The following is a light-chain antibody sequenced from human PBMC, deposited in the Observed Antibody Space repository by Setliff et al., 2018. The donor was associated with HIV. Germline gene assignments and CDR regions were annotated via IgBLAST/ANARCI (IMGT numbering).Light chain of an antibody. CDR2: DIS. Sequence: QSALAQPASVSESPGQSIAISCTTTTNDVGAYNYVSWHQQHPGTAPKLIICDISNRPSGVSNRFSGSRSGNTASLTISGLRAEDEAIYYCSSYSTSRTWVFGTGTKVTVL. CDR1: TNDVGAYNY. V-gene: IGLV2-14*03. CDR3: SSYSTSRTWV. J-gene: IGLJ1*01.